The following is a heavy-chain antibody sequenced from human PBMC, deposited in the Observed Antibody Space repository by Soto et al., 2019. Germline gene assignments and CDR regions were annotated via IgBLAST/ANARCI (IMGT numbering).Heavy chain of an antibody. D-gene: IGHD6-19*01. CDR1: GYTFTSYA. Sequence: QAQLVQSGAEVKKPGASVKVSCKASGYTFTSYAMHWVRQAPGQRLEWMGWINAGNGNTKYSQKSQGRVTITRDTSASTAYMELSSLRSEDTAVYYCARDYQSVAEYYFDYWGQGTLVTVSS. J-gene: IGHJ4*02. CDR3: ARDYQSVAEYYFDY. CDR2: INAGNGNT. V-gene: IGHV1-3*01.